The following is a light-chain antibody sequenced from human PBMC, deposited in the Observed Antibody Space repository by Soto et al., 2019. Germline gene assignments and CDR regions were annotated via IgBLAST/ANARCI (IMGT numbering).Light chain of an antibody. J-gene: IGLJ2*01. Sequence: QSVRTQPPSASGTPGQRVTMSCSGSSSNIGSNTVNWYQHLPGTAPKLLMYKSSQRPSGVPDRFSGSKSGTSASLAISGLQSEDEADYFCAAWDDGLNGVVFGGGTKLTVL. V-gene: IGLV1-44*01. CDR2: KSS. CDR3: AAWDDGLNGVV. CDR1: SSNIGSNT.